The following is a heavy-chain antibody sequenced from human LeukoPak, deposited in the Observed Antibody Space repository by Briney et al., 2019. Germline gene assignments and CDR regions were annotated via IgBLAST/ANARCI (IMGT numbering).Heavy chain of an antibody. CDR2: SIPIFGIA. CDR3: ARDWGVVVVAATGNWFDP. D-gene: IGHD2-15*01. Sequence: ASVKVSCKSSGATFSSYAISWERQAPGQGLEWMGRSIPIFGIANYAQKFQGRVTITADKSTSTAYMELSSLRSEDTAVYYCARDWGVVVVAATGNWFDPWGQGTLVTVSS. V-gene: IGHV1-69*04. CDR1: GATFSSYA. J-gene: IGHJ5*02.